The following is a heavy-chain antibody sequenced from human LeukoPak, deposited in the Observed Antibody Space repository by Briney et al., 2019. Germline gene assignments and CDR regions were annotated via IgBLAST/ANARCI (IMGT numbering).Heavy chain of an antibody. Sequence: SETLSLTCTVSGGSITANDYYWGWIRQPPGKGLEWIGTIYYSGSTYFNPSLKSRVTIPLDTSKNQFSLKLSSVTAADTAVYYCARWDCSGGSCYRYYYYYIDVWGKGTTVTVSS. CDR1: GGSITANDYY. V-gene: IGHV4-39*01. CDR2: IYYSGST. J-gene: IGHJ6*03. CDR3: ARWDCSGGSCYRYYYYYIDV. D-gene: IGHD2-15*01.